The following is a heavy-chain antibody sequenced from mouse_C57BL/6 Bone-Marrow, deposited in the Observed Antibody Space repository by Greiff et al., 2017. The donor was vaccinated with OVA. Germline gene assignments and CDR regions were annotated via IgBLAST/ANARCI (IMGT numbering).Heavy chain of an antibody. D-gene: IGHD1-1*01. V-gene: IGHV1-62-2*01. J-gene: IGHJ1*03. CDR1: GYTFTEYT. CDR2: FYPGSGSI. CDR3: ARHSYYYGSGLRALGWYFDV. Sequence: QVQLQQSGAELVKPGASVKLSCKASGYTFTEYTIHWVKQRSGQGLEWIGWFYPGSGSIKYNEKFKDKATLTADKSSSTVYMELSRLTSEDSAVYFCARHSYYYGSGLRALGWYFDVWGTGTTVTVSS.